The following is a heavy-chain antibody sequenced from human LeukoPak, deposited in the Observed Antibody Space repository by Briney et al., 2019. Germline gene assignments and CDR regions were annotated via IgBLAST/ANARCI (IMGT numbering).Heavy chain of an antibody. CDR1: GFTFSSAW. D-gene: IGHD2-15*01. CDR2: IKSKTDGGTT. J-gene: IGHJ4*02. CDR3: ATQAYCSRGTCAGYDY. V-gene: IGHV3-15*01. Sequence: GGSLRLSCTTSGFTFSSAWLNCVRLAPGEGLEWVGRIKSKTDGGTTDYAAPVKGRVTISRDDSESAVYLQMNSLKVEDTAVYYCATQAYCSRGTCAGYDYWGRGTLVTVSS.